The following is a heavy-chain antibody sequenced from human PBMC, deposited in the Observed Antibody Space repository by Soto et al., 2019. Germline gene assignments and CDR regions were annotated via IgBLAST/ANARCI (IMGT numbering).Heavy chain of an antibody. D-gene: IGHD5-12*01. CDR3: ARAFRGGYGNCFDP. CDR2: INHSGST. J-gene: IGHJ5*02. CDR1: GGSFSGYY. Sequence: QVQLQQWGAGLLKPSETLSLTCAVYGGSFSGYYWSWIRQPPGKGLEWIGEINHSGSTNYNPSLKSRVTISVNTSKNQFSLKLSSVTAADTAVYYCARAFRGGYGNCFDPWGQGTLVTVSS. V-gene: IGHV4-34*01.